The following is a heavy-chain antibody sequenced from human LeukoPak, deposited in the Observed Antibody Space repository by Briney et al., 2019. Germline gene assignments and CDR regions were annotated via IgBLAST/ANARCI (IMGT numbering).Heavy chain of an antibody. Sequence: PSETLSLTCTVSGGSISSYYWSWIRQPPGRGLEWIGYIYYSGSTNYNPSLQSRVTISVDRSKNQFSLKLSSVAAADTAVYYCARSYDTNFDYWGQGTLVTVSS. V-gene: IGHV4-59*01. J-gene: IGHJ4*02. CDR3: ARSYDTNFDY. CDR2: IYYSGST. CDR1: GGSISSYY. D-gene: IGHD3-3*01.